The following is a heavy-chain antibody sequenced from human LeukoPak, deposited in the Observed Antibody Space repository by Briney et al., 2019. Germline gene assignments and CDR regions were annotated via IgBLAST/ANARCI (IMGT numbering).Heavy chain of an antibody. CDR1: GFSLSTATMG. Sequence: SGPTLVNPTAPLTLTCTVSGFSLSTATMGVSWIRQPPVKALEWLAHIFSNDEKSYSTSLKSRLTISKDTSKSQVVLAMTNMDPVDTATYYCARDMGLLRSDYWGQGTLVTVSS. V-gene: IGHV2-26*01. D-gene: IGHD2-15*01. CDR3: ARDMGLLRSDY. CDR2: IFSNDEK. J-gene: IGHJ4*02.